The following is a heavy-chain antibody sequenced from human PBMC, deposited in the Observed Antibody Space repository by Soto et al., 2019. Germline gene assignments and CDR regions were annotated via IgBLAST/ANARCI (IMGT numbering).Heavy chain of an antibody. V-gene: IGHV3-23*01. Sequence: GGSLRLSCAASGFTFSSYAMSWVRQAPGKGLEWVSAISGSGGSTYYADSVKGRFTISRDNSKNTLYLQMNSLRAEDTAVYYCAQRSGGSCYRGCAFDIWGQGTMVTVSS. CDR2: ISGSGGST. D-gene: IGHD2-15*01. J-gene: IGHJ3*02. CDR1: GFTFSSYA. CDR3: AQRSGGSCYRGCAFDI.